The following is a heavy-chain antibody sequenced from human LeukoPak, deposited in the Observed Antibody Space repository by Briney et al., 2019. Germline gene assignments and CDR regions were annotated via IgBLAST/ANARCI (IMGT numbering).Heavy chain of an antibody. Sequence: GGSLRLSCAASGFTFSSYWMGWVRQAPGKGLEWVANIMKDGSKKDYVDSVKGRFTISRDNAKNSLFLQMNSLGVEDTAVYYCARGPGIVVVVAGPGAFDIWGQGTMVTVSS. CDR1: GFTFSSYW. J-gene: IGHJ3*02. CDR3: ARGPGIVVVVAGPGAFDI. V-gene: IGHV3-7*01. D-gene: IGHD2-15*01. CDR2: IMKDGSKK.